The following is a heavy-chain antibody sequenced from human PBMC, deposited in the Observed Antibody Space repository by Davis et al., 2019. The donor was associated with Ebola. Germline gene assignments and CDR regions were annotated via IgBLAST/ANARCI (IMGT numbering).Heavy chain of an antibody. V-gene: IGHV3-9*01. J-gene: IGHJ4*02. CDR3: ARDRGEYGDYVGYFDY. D-gene: IGHD4-17*01. CDR1: GFTFDDYA. Sequence: SLKISCAASGFTFDDYAMHWVRQAPGKGLEWVSGISWNSGSIGYADSVKGRFTISRDNAKNSLYLQMNSLRAEDTAVYYCARDRGEYGDYVGYFDYWGQGTLVTVSS. CDR2: ISWNSGSI.